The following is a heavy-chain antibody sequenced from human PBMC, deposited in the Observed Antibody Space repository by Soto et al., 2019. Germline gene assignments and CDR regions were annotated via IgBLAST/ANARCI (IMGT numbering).Heavy chain of an antibody. V-gene: IGHV1-18*01. CDR3: AREAPTKTYYYFWSGSLYYYYIDV. CDR1: GYTFTSYG. D-gene: IGHD3-3*01. J-gene: IGHJ6*03. Sequence: ASVKVSCKASGYTFTSYGISWVRQAPGQGLEWMGWISAYNGNTNYAQKLQGRVTMTTDTSTSTAYMELRSLRSDDTAVYYCAREAPTKTYYYFWSGSLYYYYIDVWAKGTTVTVSS. CDR2: ISAYNGNT.